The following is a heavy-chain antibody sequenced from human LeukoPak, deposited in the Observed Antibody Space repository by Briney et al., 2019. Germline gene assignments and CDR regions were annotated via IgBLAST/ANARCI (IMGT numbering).Heavy chain of an antibody. CDR1: GGSISSYY. Sequence: PSETLSLTCTVSGGSISSYYWSWIRQPPGKGLEWIGYIYYSGSTNYNPSLKSRVTISVDTSKNQFSLKLSSVTAADTAVYYCARHGCSGGSCFDYWGQGTLVTVPS. D-gene: IGHD2-15*01. CDR3: ARHGCSGGSCFDY. CDR2: IYYSGST. V-gene: IGHV4-59*08. J-gene: IGHJ4*02.